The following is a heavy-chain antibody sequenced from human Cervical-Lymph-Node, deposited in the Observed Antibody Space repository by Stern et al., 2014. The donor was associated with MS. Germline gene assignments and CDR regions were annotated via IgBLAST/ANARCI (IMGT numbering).Heavy chain of an antibody. V-gene: IGHV4-59*01. J-gene: IGHJ5*01. CDR3: ARALRNAYPLFDP. CDR1: GGSIYNYY. Sequence: VQLVESGPGLVKPSGTLSLTCTVSGGSIYNYYWTWIRQPPGKGLEWIGPIHYSGSTNYNPSLESRVTMSVDLSKNEFSLILTSVTAADTAVYYCARALRNAYPLFDPWGQGTLVTVSS. D-gene: IGHD2-2*01. CDR2: IHYSGST.